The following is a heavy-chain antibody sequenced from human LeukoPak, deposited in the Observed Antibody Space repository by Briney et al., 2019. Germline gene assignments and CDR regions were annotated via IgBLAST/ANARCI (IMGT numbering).Heavy chain of an antibody. CDR3: AKVTMVRGVIFDY. Sequence: GGSLRLSCAASGFTFSSYAMHWVRQAPGKGLEWVAVISYDGSNKYYADSVKGRFTISRDNSKNTLYLQMNSLRAEDTAVYYCAKVTMVRGVIFDYWGQGTLVTVSS. CDR1: GFTFSSYA. J-gene: IGHJ4*02. D-gene: IGHD3-10*01. V-gene: IGHV3-30-3*01. CDR2: ISYDGSNK.